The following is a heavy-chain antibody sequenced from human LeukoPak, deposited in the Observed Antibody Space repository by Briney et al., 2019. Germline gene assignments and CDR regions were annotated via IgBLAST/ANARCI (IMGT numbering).Heavy chain of an antibody. J-gene: IGHJ4*02. CDR2: IYYSGST. CDR1: GGSISSYY. CDR3: AGYGDYVAGPY. D-gene: IGHD4-17*01. Sequence: SETLSLTCTVPGGSISSYYWSWIRQPPGKGLEWIGYIYYSGSTNYNPSLKSRVTISVDTSKNQFSLKLSSVTAADTAVYYCAGYGDYVAGPYWGQGTLVTVSS. V-gene: IGHV4-59*12.